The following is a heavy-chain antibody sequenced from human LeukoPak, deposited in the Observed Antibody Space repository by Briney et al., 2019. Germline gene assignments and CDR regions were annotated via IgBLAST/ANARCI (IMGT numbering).Heavy chain of an antibody. CDR2: INPSGGST. CDR1: GYTFTSYY. Sequence: GASVKVSCKASGYTFTSYYIHWVRQAPGQGLEWMGIINPSGGSTTYAQKFQGRVTMTRDTSTSTVYMELSSLRSEDTAVYYCARALLWFGEPSHIDYWGQGTLVTASS. J-gene: IGHJ4*02. D-gene: IGHD3-10*01. V-gene: IGHV1-46*01. CDR3: ARALLWFGEPSHIDY.